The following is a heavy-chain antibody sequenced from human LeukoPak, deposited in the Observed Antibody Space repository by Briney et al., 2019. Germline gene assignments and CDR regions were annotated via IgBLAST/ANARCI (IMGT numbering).Heavy chain of an antibody. CDR3: ARDVSGSTWFDP. D-gene: IGHD3-10*01. CDR2: IYTSGST. CDR1: GGSISSGSYY. V-gene: IGHV4-61*02. Sequence: PSETLSLTCSVSGGSISSGSYYWSWIRQPAGKGLEWIGRIYTSGSTNYNPSLKSRVTISVDTSKNQFSLKLSSVTAADTAVYYCARDVSGSTWFDPWGQGTLVTVPS. J-gene: IGHJ5*02.